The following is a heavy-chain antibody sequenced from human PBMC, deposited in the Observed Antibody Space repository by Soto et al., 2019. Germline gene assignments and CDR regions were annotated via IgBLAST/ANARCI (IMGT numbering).Heavy chain of an antibody. CDR2: INAGNGDK. V-gene: IGHV1-3*01. CDR3: MRVFNHPDY. Sequence: QVQLVQSGAEVKKPGASVRVSCKASGYTFSDFAIHWVRQAPGQRLEWMAWINAGNGDKRYSQKFQGRLIVTRDTSAKTVYMDLTSLKSEDTAAYYCMRVFNHPDYCGQGTLVTVSS. J-gene: IGHJ4*02. CDR1: GYTFSDFA.